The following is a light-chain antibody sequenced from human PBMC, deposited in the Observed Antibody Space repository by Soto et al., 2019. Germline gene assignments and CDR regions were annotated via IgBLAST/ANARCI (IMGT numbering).Light chain of an antibody. J-gene: IGLJ1*01. CDR2: DVS. CDR1: SSDVGGYNY. CDR3: SSYTSSSTL. Sequence: QSVLTQPASVSGSPGQSITISCTGTSSDVGGYNYVSWYQQLPGKAPKLMIYDVSDRPSGVSNRFSGSKSGNTASQTISGLQTEDEADYYCSSYTSSSTLFGTGTKVTAL. V-gene: IGLV2-14*01.